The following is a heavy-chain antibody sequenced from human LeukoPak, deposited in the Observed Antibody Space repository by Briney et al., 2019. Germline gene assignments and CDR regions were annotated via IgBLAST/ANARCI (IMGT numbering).Heavy chain of an antibody. J-gene: IGHJ4*02. CDR3: ARGCCTVSGLYFEF. CDR2: INHNGNVN. D-gene: IGHD3-9*01. CDR1: GFTFSSYW. V-gene: IGHV3-7*03. Sequence: PGGSLRLSCAASGFTFSSYWMNWARQAPGKGLEWVASINHNGNVNYYVDSVKGRFTISRDNAKNSLYLQMSNLRAEDTAVYFCARGCCTVSGLYFEFWGQGSLVTVSS.